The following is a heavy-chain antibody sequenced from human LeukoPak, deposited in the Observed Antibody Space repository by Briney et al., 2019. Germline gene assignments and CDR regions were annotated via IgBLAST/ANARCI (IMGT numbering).Heavy chain of an antibody. D-gene: IGHD1-26*01. CDR2: ITSSGSYI. CDR3: ARDPYSGSYSDYYYYYMDV. CDR1: AFSFSNYN. Sequence: GGSLRLSCAASAFSFSNYNMNCVRQDPGKGQEWVSSITSSGSYIYYADSVKGRFTISRDNAKNSLYLQLNSLRAEDTAVYYCARDPYSGSYSDYYYYYMDVWGKGTTVTVSS. V-gene: IGHV3-21*01. J-gene: IGHJ6*03.